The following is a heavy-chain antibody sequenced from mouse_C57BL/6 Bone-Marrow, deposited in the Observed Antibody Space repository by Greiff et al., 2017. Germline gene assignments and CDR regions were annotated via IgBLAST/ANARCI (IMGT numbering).Heavy chain of an antibody. Sequence: VQLQQPGAELVKPGASVKLSCKASGYTFTSYWMHWVKQRPGQGLEWIGMIHPNSGSTNYNEKFKSKATLTVDKSSSTAYMQLSSLTSEDSAVYYCARGYYSNYGGVLYWYFDVWGTGTTVTVSS. J-gene: IGHJ1*03. D-gene: IGHD2-5*01. V-gene: IGHV1-64*01. CDR1: GYTFTSYW. CDR2: IHPNSGST. CDR3: ARGYYSNYGGVLYWYFDV.